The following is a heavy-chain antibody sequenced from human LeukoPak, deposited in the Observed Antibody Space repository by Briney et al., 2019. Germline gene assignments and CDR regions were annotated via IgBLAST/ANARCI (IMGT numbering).Heavy chain of an antibody. CDR2: ITAIGSYR. D-gene: IGHD6-13*01. CDR1: GVSFRGYD. V-gene: IGHV3-21*04. CDR3: ARADLGQQLGGY. J-gene: IGHJ4*02. Sequence: GGSLRLSCAPSGVSFRGYDMYWVRQAPGMGLEWVSSITAIGSYRSYTDSVKGRFTISRDNAKNSLYLQMNSLRAKDTAVYYCARADLGQQLGGYWGQGTLVTVSS.